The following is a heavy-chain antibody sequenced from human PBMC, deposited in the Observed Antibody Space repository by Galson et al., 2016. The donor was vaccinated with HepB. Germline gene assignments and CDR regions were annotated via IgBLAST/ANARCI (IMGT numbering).Heavy chain of an antibody. Sequence: SLRLSCAASGFSFSSYAMDWVRQAPGKGLEFVSGITNNGDTTYYAASVKGRFTISRDNSKNTLYLQMNSLTADDTALYYCAGDHGPSGWLHWGQGTLVIVSS. CDR3: AGDHGPSGWLH. J-gene: IGHJ4*02. CDR1: GFSFSSYA. D-gene: IGHD6-19*01. V-gene: IGHV3-64*04. CDR2: ITNNGDTT.